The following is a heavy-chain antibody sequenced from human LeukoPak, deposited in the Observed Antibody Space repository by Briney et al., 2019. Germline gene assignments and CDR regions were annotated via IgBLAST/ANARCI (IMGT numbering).Heavy chain of an antibody. Sequence: SETLSLTCAVYGGSFSGYYWSWVRQPPGKGLEWIGEINHSGSTNYNPSLKSRVTISVDTSKNQFSLKLSSVTAADTAVYYCAREGFSPPSNWFDPWGQGTLVTVSS. CDR1: GGSFSGYY. CDR3: AREGFSPPSNWFDP. V-gene: IGHV4-34*01. D-gene: IGHD3-3*01. J-gene: IGHJ5*02. CDR2: INHSGST.